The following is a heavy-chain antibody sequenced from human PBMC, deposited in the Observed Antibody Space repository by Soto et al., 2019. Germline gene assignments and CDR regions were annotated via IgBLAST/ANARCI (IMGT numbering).Heavy chain of an antibody. CDR2: ISGSGGST. J-gene: IGHJ4*02. V-gene: IGHV3-23*01. CDR1: GFTFSSYA. Sequence: AGGSLRLSCAASGFTFSSYAMSWVRQAPGKGLEWVSAISGSGGSTYYADSVKGRFTISRDNSKNTLYLQMNSLRAEDTAVYYCAKAPGAIAVADRRAFGGQGTLVTVSS. D-gene: IGHD6-19*01. CDR3: AKAPGAIAVADRRAF.